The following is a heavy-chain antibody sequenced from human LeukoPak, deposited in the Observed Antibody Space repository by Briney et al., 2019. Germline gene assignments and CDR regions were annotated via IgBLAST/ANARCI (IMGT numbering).Heavy chain of an antibody. CDR3: ARDRCSSTSCYSSGVDY. CDR2: ISAYNGNT. J-gene: IGHJ4*02. CDR1: GYTFTSYG. Sequence: ASVTVSCKASGYTFTSYGISWVRQAPAQGIEWMGWISAYNGNTNYAQKLQGRVTMTTDTSTSKAYMELRSLRSDDTAVYYCARDRCSSTSCYSSGVDYWGQGTLVTVSS. V-gene: IGHV1-18*01. D-gene: IGHD2-2*02.